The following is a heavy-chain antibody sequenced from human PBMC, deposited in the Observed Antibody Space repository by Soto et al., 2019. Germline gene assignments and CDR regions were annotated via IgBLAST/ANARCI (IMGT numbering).Heavy chain of an antibody. J-gene: IGHJ6*04. CDR3: TTVATDYYYYGMDV. D-gene: IGHD2-15*01. CDR2: IKSKTDGGTT. Sequence: GGSLRLSCAASGFTFSNAWMSWVRQAPGKGLEWVGRIKSKTDGGTTDYAAPVKGRFTISRDDSKNTLYLQMNSLKTEDTAVYYCTTVATDYYYYGMDVWGKGNTVNVSA. V-gene: IGHV3-15*01. CDR1: GFTFSNAW.